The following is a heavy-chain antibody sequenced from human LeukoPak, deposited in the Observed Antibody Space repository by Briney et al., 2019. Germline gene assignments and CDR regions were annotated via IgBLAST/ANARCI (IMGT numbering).Heavy chain of an antibody. CDR2: INACNGNT. J-gene: IGHJ4*02. D-gene: IGHD6-19*01. CDR3: ARVGRGGSGWYDY. Sequence: ASVKPSCKPSGYPFTSYAMHWGRQAPGQRLEWRRWINACNGNTKYSQKFQGRVTITRDTSATTAYMELSRLRSEDTAVYYCARVGRGGSGWYDYWGQGTLVTASS. V-gene: IGHV1-3*01. CDR1: GYPFTSYA.